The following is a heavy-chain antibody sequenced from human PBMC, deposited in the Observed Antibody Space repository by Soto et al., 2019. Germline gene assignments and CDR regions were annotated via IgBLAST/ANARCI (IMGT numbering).Heavy chain of an antibody. V-gene: IGHV1-2*02. J-gene: IGHJ5*02. Sequence: QVQLVQSGAEVKKPGASVKVSCKASGYTFTGYYMHWVRQAPGQGLEWMGWINPNSGGTNYAQKVQGRVPMTRDTSISTAYMVLSRLRSDDTAVYYCARRKITMMLFDPWGQGTLVTVSS. CDR3: ARRKITMMLFDP. CDR1: GYTFTGYY. CDR2: INPNSGGT. D-gene: IGHD3-22*01.